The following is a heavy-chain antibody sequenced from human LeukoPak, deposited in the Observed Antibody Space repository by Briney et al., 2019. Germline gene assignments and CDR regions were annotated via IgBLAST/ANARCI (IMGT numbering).Heavy chain of an antibody. V-gene: IGHV1-18*01. CDR2: ISGSNGNT. Sequence: ASVKVSCKASGYSFTRYGMSWVRQAPGQGPEWMGWISGSNGNTNYAQEFQGRVTLTTDTSTSTAYMELRSLRSDDTAVYYCARSGRGTYYYFGWWGQGTLVTVSS. J-gene: IGHJ4*02. D-gene: IGHD3-10*01. CDR1: GYSFTRYG. CDR3: ARSGRGTYYYFGW.